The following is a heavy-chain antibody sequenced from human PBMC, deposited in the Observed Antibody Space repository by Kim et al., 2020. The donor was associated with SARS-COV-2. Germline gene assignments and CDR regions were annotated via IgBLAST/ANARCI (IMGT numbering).Heavy chain of an antibody. D-gene: IGHD3-3*01. V-gene: IGHV3-15*01. CDR2: IKSKTDGGTT. CDR1: GFTFSNAW. Sequence: GGSLRLSCAASGFTFSNAWMSWVRQAPGKGLEWVGRIKSKTDGGTTDYAAPVKGRFTISRDDSKNTLYLQMNSLKTEDTAVYYCTTLLGLSGYYIGDYYGMDVWGQGTTVTVSS. CDR3: TTLLGLSGYYIGDYYGMDV. J-gene: IGHJ6*02.